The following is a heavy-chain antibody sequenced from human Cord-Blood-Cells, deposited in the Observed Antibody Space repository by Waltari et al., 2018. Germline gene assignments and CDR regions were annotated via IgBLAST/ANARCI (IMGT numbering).Heavy chain of an antibody. Sequence: QVQLVESGGGVVQPGRSLRLSCAASGFTFSSYGMHWVRQAPGKGRGWVAVIWCDGRTKYDADSVKGRFTIARDNSKNTLYMQMNRLRAEDTAVYYCAREWEVDDWGQGTLVTGAS. CDR1: GFTFSSYG. D-gene: IGHD1-26*01. J-gene: IGHJ4*02. CDR3: AREWEVDD. V-gene: IGHV3-33*01. CDR2: IWCDGRTK.